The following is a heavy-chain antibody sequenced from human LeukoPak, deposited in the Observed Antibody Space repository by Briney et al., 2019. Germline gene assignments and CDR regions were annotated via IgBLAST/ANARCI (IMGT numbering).Heavy chain of an antibody. Sequence: PSETLSLTCTVSGGSISSYYWSWIRQSPGKRLEWIGYIYFSGSTNYNPSLKSRVTISVDTSKNQFSLKVSTVTAADTAVYYCARQGLQGSYYYYGFDVWGQGTTVTVSS. CDR1: GGSISSYY. J-gene: IGHJ6*02. V-gene: IGHV4-59*08. CDR3: ARQGLQGSYYYYGFDV. CDR2: IYFSGST. D-gene: IGHD3-16*01.